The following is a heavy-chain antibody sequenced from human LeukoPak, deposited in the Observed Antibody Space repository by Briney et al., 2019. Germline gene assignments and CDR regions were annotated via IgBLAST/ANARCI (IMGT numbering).Heavy chain of an antibody. D-gene: IGHD1-26*01. V-gene: IGHV1-69*04. J-gene: IGHJ5*02. CDR3: ARGVVGTTGSWFDP. CDR2: IIPILGIA. CDR1: GGTFSSYA. Sequence: WVKVSCKASGGTFSSYAISWVRQAPGQGLEWIGRIIPILGIANYAQKFQGRVTITADKSTSTAYMELSSLRSEDTAVYYCARGVVGTTGSWFDPWGQGTLVTVSS.